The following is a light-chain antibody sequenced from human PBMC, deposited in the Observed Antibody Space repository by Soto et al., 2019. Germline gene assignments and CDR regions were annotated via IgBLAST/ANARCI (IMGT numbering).Light chain of an antibody. CDR1: QGIGDA. Sequence: AIQLTQSPPSLSVSVGDRVAITCRASQGIGDALAWYQQKPGKPPKVLIYDASSLEAGVPSRFSGSGSGTDFTLTIISLQPEDLATYYCQQFNSYPITFGQGTRLDMK. V-gene: IGKV1-13*02. J-gene: IGKJ5*01. CDR2: DAS. CDR3: QQFNSYPIT.